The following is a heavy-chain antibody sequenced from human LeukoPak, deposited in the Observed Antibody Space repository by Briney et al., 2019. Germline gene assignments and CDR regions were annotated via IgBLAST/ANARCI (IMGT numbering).Heavy chain of an antibody. V-gene: IGHV4-39*07. Sequence: SETLSLTCTVSGGSISSGDYYWSWIRQPPGKGLEWIGSIYYSGSTYYNPSLKSRVTISVDTSKNQFSLKLSSVTAADTAVYYCATNYYDSSGYYDAFDIWGQGTMVTVSS. CDR1: GGSISSGDYY. D-gene: IGHD3-22*01. J-gene: IGHJ3*02. CDR3: ATNYYDSSGYYDAFDI. CDR2: IYYSGST.